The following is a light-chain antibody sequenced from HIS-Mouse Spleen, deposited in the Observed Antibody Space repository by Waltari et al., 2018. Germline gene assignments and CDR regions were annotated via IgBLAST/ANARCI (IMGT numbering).Light chain of an antibody. CDR1: SSDVGSYNL. CDR2: EGS. J-gene: IGLJ2*01. CDR3: CSYAGSSTFVV. Sequence: QSALTQPASVSGSPGQSLTISCTGTSSDVGSYNLATWYQQHPGKAPKLMIYEGSKRPSGVSNRFSGSKSGNTASLTISGLQAEDEADYYCCSYAGSSTFVVFGGGTKLTVL. V-gene: IGLV2-23*03.